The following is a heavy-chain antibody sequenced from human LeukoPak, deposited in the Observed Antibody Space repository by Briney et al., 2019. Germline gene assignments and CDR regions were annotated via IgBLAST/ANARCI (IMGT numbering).Heavy chain of an antibody. CDR1: GGSISSSSYY. D-gene: IGHD3-3*01. Sequence: SETLSLTCTVSGGSISSSSYYWGWIRQPPVKGLWWIGSIYDSGSTYYNPSLKSRVTISVDTSKHLFSLKLSSVTAADTAVYYCARHYDPQPFDTFDIWGQGTMVTVSS. CDR2: IYDSGST. V-gene: IGHV4-39*07. J-gene: IGHJ3*02. CDR3: ARHYDPQPFDTFDI.